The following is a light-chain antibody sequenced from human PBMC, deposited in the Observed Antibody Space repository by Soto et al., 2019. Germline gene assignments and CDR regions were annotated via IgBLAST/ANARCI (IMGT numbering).Light chain of an antibody. CDR1: SSNIGSNY. CDR3: AAWDDSLSGYV. J-gene: IGLJ1*01. CDR2: RSN. V-gene: IGLV1-47*01. Sequence: QSVLTQPPSASGTPGQRVAISCSGSSSNIGSNYVYWYQQLPGTAPKLLIYRSNQRPSGVPDRFSGSKSGTSASLAISGLRSEDEADYCGAAWDDSLSGYVFGTGTKLTVL.